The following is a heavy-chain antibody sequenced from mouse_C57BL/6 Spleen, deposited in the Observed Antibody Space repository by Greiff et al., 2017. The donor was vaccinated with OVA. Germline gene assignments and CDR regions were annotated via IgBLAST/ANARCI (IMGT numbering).Heavy chain of an antibody. CDR1: GFNIKNTY. CDR3: ASLGLYYVDY. V-gene: IGHV14-3*01. D-gene: IGHD3-1*01. J-gene: IGHJ2*01. CDR2: IDPANGNT. Sequence: EVQLVESVAELVRPGASVKLSCTASGFNIKNTYMNWVKQRPEQGLEWIGRIDPANGNTKYAPKFQGKATITADTSSNTAYLQLSSLTSEDTAIYYCASLGLYYVDYWGQGTTLTVSS.